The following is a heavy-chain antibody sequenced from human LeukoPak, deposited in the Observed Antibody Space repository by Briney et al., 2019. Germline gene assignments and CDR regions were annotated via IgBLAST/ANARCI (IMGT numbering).Heavy chain of an antibody. CDR1: GGTFSSYA. CDR2: IIPIFGTA. D-gene: IGHD2-2*01. Sequence: SVKVSCKASGGTFSSYAISWVRQAPGQGLEWMGGIIPIFGTANYAQKFQGRVTITTDESTSTAYMELSSLRSEDTAVYYCARSHSIVVVPAAMFSWFDPWGQGTLVIVSS. J-gene: IGHJ5*02. CDR3: ARSHSIVVVPAAMFSWFDP. V-gene: IGHV1-69*05.